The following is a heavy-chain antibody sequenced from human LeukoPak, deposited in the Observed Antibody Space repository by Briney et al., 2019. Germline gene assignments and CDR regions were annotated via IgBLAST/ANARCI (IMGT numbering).Heavy chain of an antibody. CDR3: AREGVYYYDSSGYSPLDY. J-gene: IGHJ4*02. Sequence: ASVNVSCKASGYTFTSYGISWVRQAPGQGLEWMGWISAYNGNTSYAQKLQGRVTMTTDTSTSTAYMELRSLRSDDAAVYYCAREGVYYYDSSGYSPLDYWGQGTLVTVSS. CDR1: GYTFTSYG. V-gene: IGHV1-18*01. CDR2: ISAYNGNT. D-gene: IGHD3-22*01.